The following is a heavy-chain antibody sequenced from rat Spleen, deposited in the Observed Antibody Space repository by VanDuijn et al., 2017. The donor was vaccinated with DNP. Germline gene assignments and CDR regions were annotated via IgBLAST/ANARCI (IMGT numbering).Heavy chain of an antibody. Sequence: EVQLVETGGGLVQPGRSLKLSCVASGFTFSSFPMAWVRQAPTKGLDWVATISNTGDSTYYRDSVRGRFTISRDNAKNTLYLQMNSLRSEDTATYYCGRDLGGDYWGQGVMVTVSS. CDR3: GRDLGGDY. CDR2: ISNTGDST. CDR1: GFTFSSFP. V-gene: IGHV5-46*01. J-gene: IGHJ2*01. D-gene: IGHD5-1*01.